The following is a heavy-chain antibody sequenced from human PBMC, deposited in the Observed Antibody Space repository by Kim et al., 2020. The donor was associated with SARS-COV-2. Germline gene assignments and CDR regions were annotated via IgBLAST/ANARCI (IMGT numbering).Heavy chain of an antibody. CDR2: LIPVFRQA. CDR1: GGTSITFG. V-gene: IGHV1-69*13. CDR3: ARDIAGRAATHGWVDY. J-gene: IGHJ4*02. D-gene: IGHD2-15*01. Sequence: SVKVSCKPSGGTSITFGVSWARQAPGQGLEWMGGLIPVFRQAVYAQNFQARVTISSDDSTGTVYMELSGLRSDDTAMYYCARDIAGRAATHGWVDYWGQGSQVTVSS.